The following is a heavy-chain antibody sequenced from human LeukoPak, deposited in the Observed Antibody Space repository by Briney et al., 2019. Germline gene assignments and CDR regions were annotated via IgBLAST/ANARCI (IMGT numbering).Heavy chain of an antibody. Sequence: GGSLRLSCAASGFTFSSYAMHWVRQAPGKGLEWVSVIYSGGSTYYADSVKGRFTISRDNSKNTLYLQMNSLRAEDTAVYYCAVWLGHFDYWGQGTLVTVSS. D-gene: IGHD2-21*01. CDR2: IYSGGST. V-gene: IGHV3-66*01. J-gene: IGHJ4*02. CDR3: AVWLGHFDY. CDR1: GFTFSSYA.